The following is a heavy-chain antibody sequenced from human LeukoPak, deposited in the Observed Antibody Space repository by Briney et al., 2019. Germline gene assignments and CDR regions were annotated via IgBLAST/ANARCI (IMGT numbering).Heavy chain of an antibody. Sequence: GGSLKLSCAASGFTFSSYGMHWVRQAPGKGLEWVAVISYDGSVKYYSDSVKGRFTISRDNSKNTLYLQMNSLRAEDTAVYYCSKDGGSYSWAAFDDWGQGTLVTVSS. D-gene: IGHD1-26*01. CDR1: GFTFSSYG. J-gene: IGHJ4*02. V-gene: IGHV3-30*18. CDR3: SKDGGSYSWAAFDD. CDR2: ISYDGSVK.